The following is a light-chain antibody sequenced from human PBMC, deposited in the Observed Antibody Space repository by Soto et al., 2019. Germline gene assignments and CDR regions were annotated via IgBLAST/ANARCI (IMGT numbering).Light chain of an antibody. J-gene: IGLJ2*01. CDR2: EVS. CDR1: SSDVGGYNY. V-gene: IGLV2-14*01. CDR3: SPYTNSGTPYVV. Sequence: QSALTQPASVSGSPGQSITISCTGTSSDVGGYNYVSWYQQHPGKAPKLMIYEVSNRPSGVSNRFSGSKSGNTASLTISGPQSKDEADYACSPYTNSGTPYVVFGGGTKLTVL.